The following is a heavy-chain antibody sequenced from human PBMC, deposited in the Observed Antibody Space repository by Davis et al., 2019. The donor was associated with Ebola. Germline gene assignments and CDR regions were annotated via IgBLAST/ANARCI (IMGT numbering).Heavy chain of an antibody. CDR2: IYYSGST. Sequence: SGPTLVKPTQTLTLTCTFSGFSLSTRGMRVGWIRQPPGKGLEWIGSIYYSGSTYYNPSLKSRVTISVDTSKNQFSLKLSSVTAADTAVYYCARLVGVRYFDWLSCGFCDYWGQGTLVTVSS. V-gene: IGHV4-39*01. CDR3: ARLVGVRYFDWLSCGFCDY. CDR1: GFSLSTRGMR. J-gene: IGHJ4*02. D-gene: IGHD3-9*01.